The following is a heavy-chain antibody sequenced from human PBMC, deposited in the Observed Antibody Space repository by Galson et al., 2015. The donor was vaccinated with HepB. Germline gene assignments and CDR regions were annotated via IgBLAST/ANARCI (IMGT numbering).Heavy chain of an antibody. CDR2: ISYDGSNK. Sequence: SLRLSCAASGFTFSSYAMHWVRQAPGKGLEWVAVISYDGSNKYYADSVKGRFTISRDNSKNTLYLQMNSLRAEDTAVYYCARSDAPSFFDIWGQGTMVTVSS. V-gene: IGHV3-30-3*01. J-gene: IGHJ3*02. CDR3: ARSDAPSFFDI. CDR1: GFTFSSYA.